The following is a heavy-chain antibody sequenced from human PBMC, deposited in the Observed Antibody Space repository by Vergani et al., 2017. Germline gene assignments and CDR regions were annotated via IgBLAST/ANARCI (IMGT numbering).Heavy chain of an antibody. CDR3: ARFAYWGGYCSSTSCYPHWFDP. J-gene: IGHJ5*02. CDR2: IYYSGST. V-gene: IGHV4-39*01. D-gene: IGHD2-2*01. CDR1: GGSISSSSYY. Sequence: QLQLQESGPGLVKPSETLSLTCTVSGGSISSSSYYWGWIRQPPGKGLEWIGSIYYSGSTYYNPSLKSRVTISVDTSKNQFSLKLSSLTAADTAVYYCARFAYWGGYCSSTSCYPHWFDPWGQGTLVTVSS.